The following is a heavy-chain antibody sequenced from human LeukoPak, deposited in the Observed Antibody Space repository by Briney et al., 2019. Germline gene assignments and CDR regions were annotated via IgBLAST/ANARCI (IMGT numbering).Heavy chain of an antibody. CDR2: IYYSGST. J-gene: IGHJ3*02. Sequence: SETLSLIWSVSGGSISSYYWSWIRQPPGKGREWIGYIYYSGSTNYNPSLKSRVTISVDTSKNQFSLKLSSVTAADTAVYYCARYSSGWYWAFDIWGQGTMVTVSS. CDR3: ARYSSGWYWAFDI. V-gene: IGHV4-59*01. CDR1: GGSISSYY. D-gene: IGHD6-19*01.